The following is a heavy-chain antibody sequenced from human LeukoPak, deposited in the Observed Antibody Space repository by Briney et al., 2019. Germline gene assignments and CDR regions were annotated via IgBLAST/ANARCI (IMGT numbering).Heavy chain of an antibody. CDR1: GFTFSSDG. D-gene: IGHD3-16*01. V-gene: IGHV3-30*18. J-gene: IGHJ4*02. CDR2: ISYGGSNE. CDR3: AKDQAYPQAPFDY. Sequence: GGSLRLSCAASGFTFSSDGIHWVRQAPGKGLEWVALISYGGSNEYYADSVKGRFTISRDNSKNTLYMQMNSMRAEDTAVYYCAKDQAYPQAPFDYWGQGTLVTVSS.